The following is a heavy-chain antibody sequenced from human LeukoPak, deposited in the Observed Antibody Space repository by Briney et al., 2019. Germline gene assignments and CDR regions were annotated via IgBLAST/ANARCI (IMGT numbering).Heavy chain of an antibody. Sequence: PGGSLRLSCAASGFTFSSYWMNWVRQAPGKGLVWVSRIASDGSSTTYADSVKGRFSISRDNAKNTLYLQMNSLGVEDTAVYYCARGRPHGNDYWGQGTLVTVSS. J-gene: IGHJ4*02. CDR3: ARGRPHGNDY. CDR1: GFTFSSYW. D-gene: IGHD4-23*01. CDR2: IASDGSST. V-gene: IGHV3-74*01.